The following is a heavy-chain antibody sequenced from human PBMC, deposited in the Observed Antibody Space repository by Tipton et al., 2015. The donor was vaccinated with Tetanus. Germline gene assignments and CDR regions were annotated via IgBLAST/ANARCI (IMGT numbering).Heavy chain of an antibody. V-gene: IGHV3-74*01. CDR2: INSDGSST. D-gene: IGHD3-16*01. Sequence: SLRLSCAASGFTFSSYWMHWVRQAPGKGLVWVSRINSDGSSTSYADSVKGRFTISRDNSKNTLYLQMNSLRAEDTAVYYCAKGKDDYVEQTPSGYWGQGTLVTVSS. CDR1: GFTFSSYW. J-gene: IGHJ4*02. CDR3: AKGKDDYVEQTPSGY.